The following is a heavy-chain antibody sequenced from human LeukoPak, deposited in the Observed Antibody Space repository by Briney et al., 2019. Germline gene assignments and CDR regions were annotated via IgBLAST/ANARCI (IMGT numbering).Heavy chain of an antibody. CDR2: IYYSGST. CDR1: GGSISSGGYY. D-gene: IGHD3-22*01. J-gene: IGHJ4*02. CDR3: ARGKRSGYYFDY. V-gene: IGHV4-31*03. Sequence: KPSQTLSLTCTVSGGSISSGGYYWSWIRQHPGKGLEWIGYIYYSGSTYYNPSLKSRVTISVDTSKNQFSLKLSSVTAADTAVYYCARGKRSGYYFDYWGQGTLVTVSS.